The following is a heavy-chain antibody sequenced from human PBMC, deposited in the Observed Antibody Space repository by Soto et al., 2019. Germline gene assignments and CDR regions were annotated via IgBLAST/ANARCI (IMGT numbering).Heavy chain of an antibody. J-gene: IGHJ4*02. V-gene: IGHV4-30-2*01. CDR1: GGSISSGGYS. D-gene: IGHD3-22*01. Sequence: SETLSLTCAVSGGSISSGGYSWNWIRQPPGKGLEWIGYIYHSGSTSYNPSLKSRVSISVDKSKNQFSLKLSSVTAADTAVYYCARDALPGYYYEKWGRGTLVTVSS. CDR2: IYHSGST. CDR3: ARDALPGYYYEK.